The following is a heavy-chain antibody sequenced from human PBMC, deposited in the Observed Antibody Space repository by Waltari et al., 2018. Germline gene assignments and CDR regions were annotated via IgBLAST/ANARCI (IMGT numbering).Heavy chain of an antibody. D-gene: IGHD5-12*01. CDR1: GGSLRRGTYY. Sequence: VPLPASGPGLVPPSAPLSLPCTVSGGSLRRGTYYWRWLRQPAGKGLEWRGRMYTRGSTSYNPSLKRRLTIAGDTSKNQFSRRRREGTAADTAVEYGARQGGGYGPFDYWGQGTLVTVSS. CDR2: MYTRGST. J-gene: IGHJ4*02. CDR3: ARQGGGYGPFDY. V-gene: IGHV4-61*02.